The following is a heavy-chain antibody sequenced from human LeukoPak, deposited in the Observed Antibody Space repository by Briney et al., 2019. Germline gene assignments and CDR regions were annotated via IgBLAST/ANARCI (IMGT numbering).Heavy chain of an antibody. CDR2: IIPIFGTA. Sequence: GASVKVSCKASGGTFSSYAISWVRQAPGQGLEWMGGIIPIFGTANCAQKFQGRVTITADESTSTAYMELSSLRSEDTAVYYCALGRSGYFDYWGQGTLVTVSS. CDR3: ALGRSGYFDY. CDR1: GGTFSSYA. V-gene: IGHV1-69*13. J-gene: IGHJ4*02. D-gene: IGHD3-3*01.